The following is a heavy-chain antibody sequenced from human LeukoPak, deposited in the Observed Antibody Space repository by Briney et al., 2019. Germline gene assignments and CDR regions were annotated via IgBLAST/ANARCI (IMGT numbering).Heavy chain of an antibody. CDR3: ARQVGDSYLFDY. Sequence: SETLSLTCTVSGGSISSSSYYWGWIRQPPGKGLEWIGSIYYSGSTYYNPSLKSRVTISVDTSKNQFSLKLSSVTAADTAVYYCARQVGDSYLFDYWGQGTLVTVSS. D-gene: IGHD5-18*01. CDR2: IYYSGST. J-gene: IGHJ4*02. CDR1: GGSISSSSYY. V-gene: IGHV4-39*01.